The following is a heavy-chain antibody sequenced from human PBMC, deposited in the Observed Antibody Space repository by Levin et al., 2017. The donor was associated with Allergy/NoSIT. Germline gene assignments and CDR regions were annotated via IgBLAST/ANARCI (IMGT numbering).Heavy chain of an antibody. CDR3: ARTSTYYDFWSGYYRGTAYYYYMDV. J-gene: IGHJ6*03. CDR2: MNPNSGNT. CDR1: GYTFTSYD. Sequence: ASVKVSCKASGYTFTSYDINWVRQATGQGLEWMGWMNPNSGNTGYAQKFQGRVTMTRNTSISTAYMELSSLRSEDTAVYYCARTSTYYDFWSGYYRGTAYYYYMDVWGKGTTVTVSS. V-gene: IGHV1-8*01. D-gene: IGHD3-3*01.